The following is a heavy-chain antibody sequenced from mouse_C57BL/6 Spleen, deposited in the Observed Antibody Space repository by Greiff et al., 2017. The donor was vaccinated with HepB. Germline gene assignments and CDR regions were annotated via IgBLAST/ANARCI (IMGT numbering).Heavy chain of an antibody. CDR2: INPNNGGT. D-gene: IGHD2-4*01. V-gene: IGHV1-18*01. Sequence: EVQLQQSGPELVKPGASVKIPCKASGYTFTDYNMDWVKQSHGKSLEWIGDINPNNGGTIYNQKFKGKATLTVDKSSSTAYMELRSLTSEDTAVYYCARADYDGYAMDYWGQGTSVTVSS. J-gene: IGHJ4*01. CDR3: ARADYDGYAMDY. CDR1: GYTFTDYN.